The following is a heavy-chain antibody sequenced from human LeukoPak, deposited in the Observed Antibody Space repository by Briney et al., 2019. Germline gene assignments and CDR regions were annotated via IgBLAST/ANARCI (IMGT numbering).Heavy chain of an antibody. D-gene: IGHD2-2*01. CDR1: GFTFSSYS. J-gene: IGHJ4*02. CDR2: ISSSGGTI. Sequence: PGGSLRHSCAASGFTFSSYSMNWVRQAPGKGLEWVSYISSSGGTIYYADSVKGRFTISRDNAKNSLYLQMNSLRAEDAAVYYCARGETSSYDYWGQGTLVTVSS. CDR3: ARGETSSYDY. V-gene: IGHV3-48*01.